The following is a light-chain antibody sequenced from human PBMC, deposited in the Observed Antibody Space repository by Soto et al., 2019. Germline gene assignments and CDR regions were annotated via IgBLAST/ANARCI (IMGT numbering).Light chain of an antibody. CDR3: QSYHLALGT. J-gene: IGKJ5*01. Sequence: DIQMTQSPSSLSASVGDTVTITCRASQDIINHLAWYQQRPGKVPNLLIYGASTLHSGVPSRFRGSGSGTHFTLTISGLQPEDVATYYCQSYHLALGTFGQGTRLEIK. V-gene: IGKV1-27*01. CDR2: GAS. CDR1: QDIINH.